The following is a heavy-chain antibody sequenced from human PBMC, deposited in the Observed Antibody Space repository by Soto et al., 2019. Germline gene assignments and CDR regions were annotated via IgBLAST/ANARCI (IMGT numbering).Heavy chain of an antibody. CDR2: IIPILGIA. V-gene: IGHV1-69*08. Sequence: HVQLVQSGAEVKKPGSSVKVSCKASGGTFSSYTISWVRQAPGQGLEWMGRIIPILGIANYAQKFQGRVXIXAXXSTSTAYMELSSLRSEDTAVYYCARDEEDTAVAMLWGQGSLVNVSS. J-gene: IGHJ4*02. D-gene: IGHD5-18*01. CDR3: ARDEEDTAVAML. CDR1: GGTFSSYT.